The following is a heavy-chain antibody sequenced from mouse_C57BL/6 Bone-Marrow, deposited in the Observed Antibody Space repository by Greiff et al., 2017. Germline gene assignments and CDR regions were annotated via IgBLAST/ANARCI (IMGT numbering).Heavy chain of an antibody. CDR2: IRSKSNNYAT. CDR3: VRHSYSNYIYAMDY. Sequence: EVKLMESGGGLVQPKGSLKLSCAASGFSFNTYAMNWVRQAPGKGLEWVARIRSKSNNYATYYADSVKDRFTISRDDSESMLYLQMNNLKTEDTAMYYCVRHSYSNYIYAMDYWGQGTSVTVSS. D-gene: IGHD2-5*01. V-gene: IGHV10-1*01. CDR1: GFSFNTYA. J-gene: IGHJ4*01.